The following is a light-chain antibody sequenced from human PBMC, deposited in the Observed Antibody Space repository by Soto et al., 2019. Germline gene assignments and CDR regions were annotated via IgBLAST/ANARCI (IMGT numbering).Light chain of an antibody. J-gene: IGKJ1*01. CDR1: QGISSY. CDR3: QHYNSYSEA. Sequence: DIQLTQSPSFLSASVVDRVTITCLASQGISSYLAWYQQKPGKAPKLLIYAASTLQSGVPSRFSGSGSGTEFTLTISSLQPEDFATYYCQHYNSYSEAFGQGTKVDIK. CDR2: AAS. V-gene: IGKV1-9*01.